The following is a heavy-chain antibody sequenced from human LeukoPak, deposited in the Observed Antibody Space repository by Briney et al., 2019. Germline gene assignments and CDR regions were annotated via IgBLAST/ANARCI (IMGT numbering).Heavy chain of an antibody. J-gene: IGHJ4*02. Sequence: GGSLRLSCAASGFTLSSYGMHWVRQAPGKGLEWVAVISYDGSNKYYADSVKGRFTISRDNSKNTLYLQMNSLRAEDTAVYYCAKGWASYYYGSGSYYPSDHFDYWGQGTLVTVSS. V-gene: IGHV3-30*18. CDR2: ISYDGSNK. CDR3: AKGWASYYYGSGSYYPSDHFDY. CDR1: GFTLSSYG. D-gene: IGHD3-10*01.